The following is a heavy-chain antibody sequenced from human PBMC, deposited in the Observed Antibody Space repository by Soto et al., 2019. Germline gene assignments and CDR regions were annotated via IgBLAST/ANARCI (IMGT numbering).Heavy chain of an antibody. J-gene: IGHJ4*02. CDR3: ARRTYYYDSSGKDYFDY. CDR2: VYYRGTT. Sequence: SETLSLTCSVSGVSLSGYSWSWIRQPPGKGLEYIGYVYYRGTTNYNPSLESRVTISVDTSKNQFSLRLTSVTAADTAVYYCARRTYYYDSSGKDYFDYWGQGTLVTVSS. V-gene: IGHV4-59*01. CDR1: GVSLSGYS. D-gene: IGHD3-22*01.